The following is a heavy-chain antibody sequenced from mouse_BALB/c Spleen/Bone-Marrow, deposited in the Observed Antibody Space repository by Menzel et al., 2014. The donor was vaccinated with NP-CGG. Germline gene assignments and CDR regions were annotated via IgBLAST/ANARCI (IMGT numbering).Heavy chain of an antibody. CDR3: ARRDGTYYFDY. V-gene: IGHV5-12-2*01. Sequence: EVMLVESGGGLVQPGGSLKLSCAASGFTFSSYIMSWVRLTPEKRLEWVAYVSNGGGNTYYADPVKGRFTISRDNAKNTLYLQMSSLKSEDTALYYCARRDGTYYFDYWGQGTTLTVSS. D-gene: IGHD4-1*01. CDR1: GFTFSSYI. J-gene: IGHJ2*01. CDR2: VSNGGGNT.